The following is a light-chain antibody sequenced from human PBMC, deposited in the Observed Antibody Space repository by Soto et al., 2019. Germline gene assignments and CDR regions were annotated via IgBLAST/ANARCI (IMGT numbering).Light chain of an antibody. CDR3: VLYMGGGIDV. CDR2: STS. V-gene: IGLV8-61*01. CDR1: SGSVSGDYY. Sequence: QAVVTQEPSFSVSPGGTVTLTCGLSSGSVSGDYYPSWYQQTPGQAPRTLIHSTSTRSSGVPDRFSGSILGNKAALTITGAQADDESDYYCVLYMGGGIDVFGTGTKLTVL. J-gene: IGLJ1*01.